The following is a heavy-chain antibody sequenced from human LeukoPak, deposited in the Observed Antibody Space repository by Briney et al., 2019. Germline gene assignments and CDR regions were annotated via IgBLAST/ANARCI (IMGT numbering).Heavy chain of an antibody. CDR1: GFTFSNYN. CDR3: AKEGRSSTPGY. D-gene: IGHD6-6*01. J-gene: IGHJ4*02. CDR2: ISDSGSNV. Sequence: GGSLRLSCAASGFTFSNYNMDWVRQAPGKGLEWVSSISDSGSNVYYTDSVKGRFTISRDNAKNSLYLQMNSLRAEDTAVYHCAKEGRSSTPGYWGQGTLVTVSS. V-gene: IGHV3-21*01.